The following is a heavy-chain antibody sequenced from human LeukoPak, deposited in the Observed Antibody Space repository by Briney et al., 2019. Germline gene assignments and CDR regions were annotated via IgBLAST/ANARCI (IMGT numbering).Heavy chain of an antibody. V-gene: IGHV3-74*01. Sequence: GGSLRLSCAASGFTFSSYWMNWVRQAPGKGLVWVSRIASDGSSTTYADSVKGRFSISRDNAKNTLYLQMNSLRVEDTAVYYCARDPLGMDVWGQGTTVTVSS. J-gene: IGHJ6*02. CDR1: GFTFSSYW. CDR2: IASDGSST. CDR3: ARDPLGMDV.